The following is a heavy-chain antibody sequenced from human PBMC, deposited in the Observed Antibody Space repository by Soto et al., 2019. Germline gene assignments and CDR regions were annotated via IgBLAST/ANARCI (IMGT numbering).Heavy chain of an antibody. CDR1: GGTFSSYI. CDR3: AGRLDGDYGDFEY. J-gene: IGHJ4*02. V-gene: IGHV1-69*02. Sequence: QVQLVQSGAEVKKPGSSVKVSCKASGGTFSSYIISWVRQAPGQGLEWMGRIIPILGIANYAQKFQGRVKITADKSTSTAYMELSSLRPEDTAVYYCAGRLDGDYGDFEYWGQGTLVTGSS. D-gene: IGHD4-17*01. CDR2: IIPILGIA.